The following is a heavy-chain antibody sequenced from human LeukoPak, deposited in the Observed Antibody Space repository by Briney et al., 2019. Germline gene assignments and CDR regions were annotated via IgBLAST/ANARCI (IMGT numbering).Heavy chain of an antibody. Sequence: GGSLRLSCAASGFTFTYAWMSWVRQAPGKGLEWVANIKQDGSEKYYVDSVKGRFTISRDNAKNSLYLQMNSLRAEDTAVYYCARDRRGSSWSDYWGQGTLVTVSS. CDR1: GFTFTYAW. V-gene: IGHV3-7*01. J-gene: IGHJ4*02. CDR2: IKQDGSEK. D-gene: IGHD6-13*01. CDR3: ARDRRGSSWSDY.